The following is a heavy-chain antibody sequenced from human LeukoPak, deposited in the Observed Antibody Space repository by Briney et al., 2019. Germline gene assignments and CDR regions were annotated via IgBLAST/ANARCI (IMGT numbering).Heavy chain of an antibody. CDR2: IYHSGTT. Sequence: SETLSLTCTVSGGSISSSSYYWGWIRQPPGTGLEWIGSIYHSGTTYYNPTLKSRVTISIDTSKNQVALKLNSVTAADTAVYYCARQMEDKSLVWIGELRKYYYYYMDVWGKGTTVTVSS. J-gene: IGHJ6*03. V-gene: IGHV4-39*06. CDR3: ARQMEDKSLVWIGELRKYYYYYMDV. CDR1: GGSISSSSYY. D-gene: IGHD3-10*01.